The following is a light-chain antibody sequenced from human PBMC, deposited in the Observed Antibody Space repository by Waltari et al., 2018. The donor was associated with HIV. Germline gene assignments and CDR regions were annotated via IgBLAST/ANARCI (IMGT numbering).Light chain of an antibody. Sequence: QSALTQPASASGSPGQSITISCTGTSSDVGSYNLVSWYRQHPGKAPKVMIYEVSKRPSGVSDRFSGSKSGNTASLTISGLQAEDEADYYCCSYAGSSTYVFGTGTKVTVL. J-gene: IGLJ1*01. CDR3: CSYAGSSTYV. V-gene: IGLV2-23*02. CDR2: EVS. CDR1: SSDVGSYNL.